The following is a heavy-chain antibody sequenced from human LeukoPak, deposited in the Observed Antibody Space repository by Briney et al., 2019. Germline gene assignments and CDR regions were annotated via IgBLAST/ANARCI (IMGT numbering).Heavy chain of an antibody. D-gene: IGHD2-2*01. CDR1: GFTFSSYS. J-gene: IGHJ3*02. CDR3: ARDSHPYCSSTSRYFYGSAFGI. CDR2: ISSSSSYI. V-gene: IGHV3-21*01. Sequence: PGGSLRLSCAASGFTFSSYSMNWVRQAPGKGLEWVSSISSSSSYIYYADSVKGRFTISRDNAKNSLYLQMNSLRAEDTAVYYCARDSHPYCSSTSRYFYGSAFGIWGQGTMVTVSS.